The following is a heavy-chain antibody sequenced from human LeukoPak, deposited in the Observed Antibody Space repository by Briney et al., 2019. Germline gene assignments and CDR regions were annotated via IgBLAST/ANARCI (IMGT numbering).Heavy chain of an antibody. D-gene: IGHD3-16*01. V-gene: IGHV3-7*03. J-gene: IGHJ4*02. Sequence: GGSLRLSCAASGFIFNNYWISWVRQARGEGLEWVANIKQDGSEKYYVDSVKGRFTISRDNSKNTLYLQMNSLRAEDTAVYYCARDLGVWGIDYWGQGTLVTVSS. CDR2: IKQDGSEK. CDR1: GFIFNNYW. CDR3: ARDLGVWGIDY.